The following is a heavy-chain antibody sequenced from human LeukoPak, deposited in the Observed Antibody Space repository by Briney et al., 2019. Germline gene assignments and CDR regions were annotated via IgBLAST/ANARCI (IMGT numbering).Heavy chain of an antibody. CDR3: VRDWDHFDFDS. D-gene: IGHD3-9*01. Sequence: GGSLRLSCAASGFTFSNYWMHWARQAPGKGLVWVSRIKGDGSHTIYADSVKGRFTISRDNAKNTLYLQMKSLRAEDTAVYYCVRDWDHFDFDSWGQGTLVTVSS. CDR1: GFTFSNYW. CDR2: IKGDGSHT. V-gene: IGHV3-74*01. J-gene: IGHJ5*01.